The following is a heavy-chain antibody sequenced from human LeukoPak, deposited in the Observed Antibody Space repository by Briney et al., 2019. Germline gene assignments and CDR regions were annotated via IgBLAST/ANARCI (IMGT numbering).Heavy chain of an antibody. CDR1: GFNFSGYW. CDR3: AVTIAVGY. Sequence: GGSLRLSCIGSGFNFSGYWMTWVRQAPGKGLGWVGNIKEDGSEKHYVDSVKGRFTISRDNAKNSLSLQMNTLRVEDTAIYYCAVTIAVGYWGQGALVTVSS. CDR2: IKEDGSEK. D-gene: IGHD6-19*01. J-gene: IGHJ4*02. V-gene: IGHV3-7*01.